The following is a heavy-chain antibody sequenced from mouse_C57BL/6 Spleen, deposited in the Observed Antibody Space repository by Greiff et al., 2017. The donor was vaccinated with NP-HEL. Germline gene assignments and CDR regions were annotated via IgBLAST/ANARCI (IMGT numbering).Heavy chain of an antibody. D-gene: IGHD2-3*01. CDR1: GFTFSSYA. CDR2: ISSGGDYI. Sequence: DVMLVESGEGLVKPGGSLKLSCAASGFTFSSYAMSWVRQTPEKRLEWVAYISSGGDYIYYADTVKGRFTISRDNARNTLYLQMSSLKSEDTAMYYCTRDPDGYYWYFDVWGTGTTVTVSS. J-gene: IGHJ1*03. CDR3: TRDPDGYYWYFDV. V-gene: IGHV5-9-1*02.